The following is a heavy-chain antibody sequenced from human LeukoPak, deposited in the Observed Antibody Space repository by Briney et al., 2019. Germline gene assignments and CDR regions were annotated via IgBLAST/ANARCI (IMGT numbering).Heavy chain of an antibody. CDR3: ATSGGPINWFDP. D-gene: IGHD2-15*01. CDR1: GGSFSGYY. V-gene: IGHV4-34*01. Sequence: LETLSLTCAVYGGSFSGYYWGWIRQPPGKGLQWIGEIDHRGNTNYNPSLKSRVTISVDTSKNQFSLKLSSVTAADTAVYYCATSGGPINWFDPWGQGTLVTVSS. J-gene: IGHJ5*02. CDR2: IDHRGNT.